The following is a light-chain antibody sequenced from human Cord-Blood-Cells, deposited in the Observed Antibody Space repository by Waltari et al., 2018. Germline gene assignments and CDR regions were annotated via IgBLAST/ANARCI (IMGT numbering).Light chain of an antibody. V-gene: IGLV1-47*01. CDR2: RNN. CDR3: AAWDDSLSGVV. J-gene: IGLJ2*01. CDR1: SSTIASNY. Sequence: QSVLTQPPSASGTPGQRVTISCSGTSSTIASNYVYWYQQLPGTAPKLLIYRNNQRPSGVPYRFSGSKSGTSASLAISGLRSEDEADYYCAAWDDSLSGVVFGGGTKLTVL.